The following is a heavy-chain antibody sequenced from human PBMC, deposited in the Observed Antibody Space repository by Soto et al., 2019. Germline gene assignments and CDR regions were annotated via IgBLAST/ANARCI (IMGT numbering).Heavy chain of an antibody. CDR2: TYYRSKWYN. V-gene: IGHV6-1*01. Sequence: SQTLSLICAISGDSVSTNSAAWNWIRPSPSRGLEWLGRTYYRSKWYNDYAVSVKSRITINPDTSKNQFSLQRNSVTPEDTALYYCAREDSSSSVGYYYYGMDVWCQGSTVTGSS. CDR3: AREDSSSSVGYYYYGMDV. CDR1: GDSVSTNSAA. J-gene: IGHJ6*02. D-gene: IGHD6-13*01.